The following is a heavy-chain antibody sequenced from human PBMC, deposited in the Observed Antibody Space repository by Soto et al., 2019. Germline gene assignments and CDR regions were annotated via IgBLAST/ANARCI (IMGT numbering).Heavy chain of an antibody. D-gene: IGHD3-3*01. CDR2: IYPGDSDT. Sequence: REDLQISKRGSEYSLSTYWIAWVRQMPGKGLEWTGIIYPGDSDTRYSPSFQGQVTISADKSLSTAHLQWSSLKASDTAMYYCARQIRHYFFWSNNDHRDLLSFSARRSSDL. CDR3: ARQIRHYFFWSNNDHRDLLSFSARRSSDL. CDR1: EYSLSTYW. J-gene: IGHJ2*01. V-gene: IGHV5-51*01.